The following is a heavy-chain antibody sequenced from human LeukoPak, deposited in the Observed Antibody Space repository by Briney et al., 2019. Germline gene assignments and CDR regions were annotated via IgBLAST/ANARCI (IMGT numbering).Heavy chain of an antibody. CDR2: ISGSGGST. CDR1: GFTFSSYA. Sequence: GSLRLSCAASGFTFSSYAMSWVRQAPGKGLEWVSAISGSGGSTYYADSVKGRFTISRDNSKNTLYLQMNSLRAEDTAVYYCAKDYGYYDSSGYYSFWFDPWGQGTLVTVSS. D-gene: IGHD3-22*01. V-gene: IGHV3-23*01. J-gene: IGHJ5*02. CDR3: AKDYGYYDSSGYYSFWFDP.